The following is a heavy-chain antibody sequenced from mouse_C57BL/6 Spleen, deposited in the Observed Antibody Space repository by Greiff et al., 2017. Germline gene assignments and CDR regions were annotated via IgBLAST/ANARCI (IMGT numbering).Heavy chain of an antibody. Sequence: EVKLVESGEGLVKPGGSLKLSCAASGFTFSSYAMSWVRQTPEKRLEWVAYISSGGDYIYYADTVKGRFTISRDNARNTLYLQMSSLKSEDTAMYYWTRGGSNYPMDYWGQGTSVTVSS. D-gene: IGHD2-5*01. CDR1: GFTFSSYA. V-gene: IGHV5-9-1*02. CDR3: TRGGSNYPMDY. CDR2: ISSGGDYI. J-gene: IGHJ4*01.